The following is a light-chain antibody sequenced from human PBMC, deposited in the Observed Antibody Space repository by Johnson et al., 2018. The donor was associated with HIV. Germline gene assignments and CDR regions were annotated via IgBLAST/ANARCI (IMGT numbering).Light chain of an antibody. Sequence: QSVLTQPPSVSEAPGQKVTISCSGNRSNIGDNFVSWYQHLPGTAPKLLVYDNSKRPSGIPDRFSATKSGTSATLGITGLQTGDEADYYCGTWDSSLSGYVFGTGTKVTVL. J-gene: IGLJ1*01. V-gene: IGLV1-51*01. CDR1: RSNIGDNF. CDR3: GTWDSSLSGYV. CDR2: DNS.